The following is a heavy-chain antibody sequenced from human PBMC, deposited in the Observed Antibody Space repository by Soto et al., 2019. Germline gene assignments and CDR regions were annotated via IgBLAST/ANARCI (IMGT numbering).Heavy chain of an antibody. CDR1: GGSISSYY. V-gene: IGHV4-59*08. CDR3: ARHKWGPIAAAGIDY. D-gene: IGHD6-13*01. CDR2: IYYSGST. Sequence: SETLSLTCTVSGGSISSYYWSWIRQPPGKGLEWIGYIYYSGSTNYNPSLKSRVTISVDTSKNQFSLKLSSVTAADTAVYYCARHKWGPIAAAGIDYWGQGTLVTVSS. J-gene: IGHJ4*02.